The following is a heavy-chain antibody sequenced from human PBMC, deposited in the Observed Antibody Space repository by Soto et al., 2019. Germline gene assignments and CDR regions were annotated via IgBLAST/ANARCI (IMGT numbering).Heavy chain of an antibody. J-gene: IGHJ6*03. CDR2: INSDGSST. CDR1: GFTFSSYW. D-gene: IGHD4-4*01. V-gene: IGHV3-74*01. Sequence: GGSLRLSCAASGFTFSSYWMHWVRQAPGKGLVWVSRINSDGSSTSYADSVKGRFTISRDNAKNTLYLQMNSLRAEDTAVYYCARMTTVTTLYYYYMDVWGKGTTVTVSS. CDR3: ARMTTVTTLYYYYMDV.